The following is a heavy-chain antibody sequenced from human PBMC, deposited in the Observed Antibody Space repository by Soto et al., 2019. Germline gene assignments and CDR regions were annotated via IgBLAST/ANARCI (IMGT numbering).Heavy chain of an antibody. CDR1: GFTFSSYW. CDR2: IKQDGSGK. D-gene: IGHD1-1*01. Sequence: GGSLRLSCAASGFTFSSYWMSWVRQAPGKGLEWVANIKQDGSGKYYVDSVKGRFTISRDNAKNSLYLQMNSLRAEDTAVYYCARGLVDNWNDYNWFDPWGQGTLVTVSS. J-gene: IGHJ5*02. CDR3: ARGLVDNWNDYNWFDP. V-gene: IGHV3-7*01.